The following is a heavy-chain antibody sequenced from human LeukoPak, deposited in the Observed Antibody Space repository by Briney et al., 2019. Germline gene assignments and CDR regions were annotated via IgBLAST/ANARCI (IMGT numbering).Heavy chain of an antibody. CDR3: ARDYGWYLARNWFDP. J-gene: IGHJ5*02. D-gene: IGHD6-19*01. Sequence: SETLSLTCTASGYSISSGYYWGWIRQPPGKGLEWIGSIYHSGSTYYNPSLKSRVTISVDTSKNQFSLKLSSVTAADTAVYYCARDYGWYLARNWFDPWGQGTLVTVSS. CDR1: GYSISSGYY. CDR2: IYHSGST. V-gene: IGHV4-38-2*02.